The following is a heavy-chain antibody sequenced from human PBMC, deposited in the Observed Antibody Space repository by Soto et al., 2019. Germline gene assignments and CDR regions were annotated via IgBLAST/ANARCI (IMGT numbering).Heavy chain of an antibody. CDR2: IIPILGIA. D-gene: IGHD6-6*01. CDR1: GGTFSSYT. V-gene: IGHV1-69*08. CDR3: ARDEVAARPLIGYYMDV. J-gene: IGHJ6*03. Sequence: QVQLVQSGAEVKKPGSSVKVSCKASGGTFSSYTISWVRQAPGQGLEWMGRIIPILGIATYAQKFQGRVPITADKSTSTAYIELSSLRSEDTAVYYCARDEVAARPLIGYYMDVWGKGTTVTVSS.